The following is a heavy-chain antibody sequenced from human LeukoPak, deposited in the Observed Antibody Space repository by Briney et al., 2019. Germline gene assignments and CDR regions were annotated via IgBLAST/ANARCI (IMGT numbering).Heavy chain of an antibody. V-gene: IGHV3-23*01. D-gene: IGHD3-10*01. Sequence: GGSLRLSCVASGLTFNSHSMSWVRQAPGMGLEWVSVVSTNGDVTFYADSVKGRFTISRDNSKNTLFLQMNSLRAEDTAVYYCAKLSLSGRSQSADYWGQGTLVTVSS. J-gene: IGHJ4*02. CDR1: GLTFNSHS. CDR2: VSTNGDVT. CDR3: AKLSLSGRSQSADY.